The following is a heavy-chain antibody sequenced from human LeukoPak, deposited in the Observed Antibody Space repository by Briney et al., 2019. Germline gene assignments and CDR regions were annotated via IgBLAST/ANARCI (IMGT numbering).Heavy chain of an antibody. CDR3: ARLGAAGTSIDY. CDR2: ISVIGGRT. V-gene: IGHV3-23*01. CDR1: GFTFRIYA. J-gene: IGHJ4*02. D-gene: IGHD6-19*01. Sequence: GGSLRLSCAASGFTFRIYAMSWVRQAPGRALEWVSGISVIGGRTHYADSVKGRFSISRDDAKNSLFLQMNSLRAEDTAVYFCARLGAAGTSIDYWGQGTLVTVSS.